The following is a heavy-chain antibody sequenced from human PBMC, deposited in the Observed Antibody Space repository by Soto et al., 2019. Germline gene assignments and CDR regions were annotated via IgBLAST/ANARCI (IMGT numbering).Heavy chain of an antibody. Sequence: VGSLRLSCSASGFTFSSYAMHWVRQAPGKGLEYVSAISSNGGSTYYADSVKGRFTISRDNSKNTLYLQMSSLRAEDTAVYYCVKIDLDDILTGIGGRNHYYGMDVWGQGTTVTVS. CDR3: VKIDLDDILTGIGGRNHYYGMDV. D-gene: IGHD3-9*01. J-gene: IGHJ6*02. V-gene: IGHV3-64D*06. CDR2: ISSNGGST. CDR1: GFTFSSYA.